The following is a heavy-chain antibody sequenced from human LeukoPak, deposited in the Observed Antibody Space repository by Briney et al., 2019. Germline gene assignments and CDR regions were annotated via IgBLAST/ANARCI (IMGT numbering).Heavy chain of an antibody. CDR1: GYTFTSYG. V-gene: IGHV1-18*01. CDR2: ISAYNGNT. J-gene: IGHJ4*02. CDR3: ARDTDTGNYYGSGSYYSPPGY. D-gene: IGHD3-10*01. Sequence: EASVKVSCKASGYTFTSYGISWVRQAPGQGLEWMGWISAYNGNTNYAQKLQGRVTMTTDTSTSTAYMELRSLRSDDTAVYYCARDTDTGNYYGSGSYYSPPGYWGQGTLVTVSS.